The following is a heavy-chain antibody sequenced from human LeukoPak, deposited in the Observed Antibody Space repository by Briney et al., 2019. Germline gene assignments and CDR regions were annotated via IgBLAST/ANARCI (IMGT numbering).Heavy chain of an antibody. Sequence: AESLTLSCAVSGCTFRSYGLHWVRHTPGKGLEWVAFIQYDGSTKVYADSVKGRVTISRDNSKNTVQLQMNSLKAEDTAVYYCAKVPRMAYYYYMDVWGKGTTVTVSS. CDR2: IQYDGSTK. CDR3: AKVPRMAYYYYMDV. V-gene: IGHV3-30*02. D-gene: IGHD2-8*01. J-gene: IGHJ6*03. CDR1: GCTFRSYG.